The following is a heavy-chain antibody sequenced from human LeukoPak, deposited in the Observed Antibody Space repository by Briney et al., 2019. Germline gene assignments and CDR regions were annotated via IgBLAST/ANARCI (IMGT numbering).Heavy chain of an antibody. Sequence: PGGSLRLSCVVSGFTFSSHAMCWVRRAPGRGLEWVSSIDISGDSTSYADSVKGRFTISRDNSKNTLLLQMDSLRAEDSAIYYCANEIRPNDYWGQGTLVTVSS. CDR3: ANEIRPNDY. CDR2: IDISGDST. D-gene: IGHD4/OR15-4a*01. J-gene: IGHJ4*02. V-gene: IGHV3-23*05. CDR1: GFTFSSHA.